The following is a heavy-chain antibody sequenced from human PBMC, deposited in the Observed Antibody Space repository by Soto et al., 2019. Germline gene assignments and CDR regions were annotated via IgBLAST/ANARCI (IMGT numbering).Heavy chain of an antibody. V-gene: IGHV1-18*01. CDR1: GYTFTTYA. Sequence: QVQLMQSGAEVKKPGASVKVSCKASGYTFTTYAISWVRQAAGQGLEWLGSISSYNGYANYARKFQGRVTMTADTSTSTTYLEVRSLKSDDTAVYYCARSGSSSGGYYYYVMDVWGQGTTLTVSS. CDR3: ARSGSSSGGYYYYVMDV. J-gene: IGHJ6*02. D-gene: IGHD6-13*01. CDR2: ISSYNGYA.